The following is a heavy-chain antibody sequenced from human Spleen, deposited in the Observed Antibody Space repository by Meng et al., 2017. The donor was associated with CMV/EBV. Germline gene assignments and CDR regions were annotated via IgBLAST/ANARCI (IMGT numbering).Heavy chain of an antibody. CDR3: ASTTYYYDSSGTRWGWFDP. V-gene: IGHV1-18*01. D-gene: IGHD3-22*01. J-gene: IGHJ5*02. CDR1: GYTFTSYG. Sequence: ASVKVSCKASGYTFTSYGMSWVRQAPGQGLEWMGWISTYNGNTNYAQNFQGRVSMTTDTSTRTAYLELRSLRSEDTAVYYCASTTYYYDSSGTRWGWFDPWGQGTLVTVSS. CDR2: ISTYNGNT.